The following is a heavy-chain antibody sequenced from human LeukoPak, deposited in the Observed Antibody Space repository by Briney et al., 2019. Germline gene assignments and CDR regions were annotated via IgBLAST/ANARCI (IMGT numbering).Heavy chain of an antibody. D-gene: IGHD3-3*01. V-gene: IGHV1-8*01. J-gene: IGHJ5*02. CDR3: ARGYVPRGLRDLFIFGVVSSNWFDP. CDR1: GYTFTSYD. CDR2: MNPNSGNT. Sequence: ASVKVSCKASGYTFTSYDINWVRQATGQGLEWMVWMNPNSGNTGYAQKFQGRVTMTRNTSISTAYMELSSLRSEDTAVYYCARGYVPRGLRDLFIFGVVSSNWFDPWGQGTLVTVSS.